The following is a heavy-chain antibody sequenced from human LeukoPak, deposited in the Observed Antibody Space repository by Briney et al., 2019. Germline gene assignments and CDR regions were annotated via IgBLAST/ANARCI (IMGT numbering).Heavy chain of an antibody. V-gene: IGHV3-30*04. CDR2: ISYDGSNK. CDR3: ARAGKGGWSSLDY. Sequence: GGSLRLSCAASGFTFSSYAMHWVRQAPGEGLEWVAVISYDGSNKYYADSVKGRFTISRDNSKNTLYLQMNSLRAEDTAVYYCARAGKGGWSSLDYWGQGTLVTVSS. CDR1: GFTFSSYA. D-gene: IGHD6-19*01. J-gene: IGHJ4*02.